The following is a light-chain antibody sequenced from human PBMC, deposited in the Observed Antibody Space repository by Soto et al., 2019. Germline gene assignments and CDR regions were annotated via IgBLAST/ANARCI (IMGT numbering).Light chain of an antibody. V-gene: IGLV2-14*03. J-gene: IGLJ1*01. CDR3: TSFTTTLAFV. CDR2: DVS. CDR1: NNDIGADKF. Sequence: QSALTQPASVSGSPGQSITITCTGSNNDIGADKFVSWYQQHPGEAPKLIIFDVSNRPSRVSHRFSGSKSGNTASLTISRLQPEAESDYYCTSFTTTLAFVFGTGTKLTVL.